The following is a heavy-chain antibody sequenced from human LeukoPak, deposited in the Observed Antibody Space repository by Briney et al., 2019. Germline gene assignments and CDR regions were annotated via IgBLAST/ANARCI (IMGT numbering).Heavy chain of an antibody. J-gene: IGHJ4*02. CDR3: ARSSVLWFGELLPIYFDY. D-gene: IGHD3-10*01. CDR2: IYPGDSDT. CDR1: GYSFTSYW. V-gene: IGHV5-51*01. Sequence: GESLKISCKGSGYSFTSYWIGWVRQMPGKGLEWMGIIYPGDSDTRYSPSFQGQVTISADKSISTAYLPWSSLKASDTAMYYCARSSVLWFGELLPIYFDYWGQGTLVTVSS.